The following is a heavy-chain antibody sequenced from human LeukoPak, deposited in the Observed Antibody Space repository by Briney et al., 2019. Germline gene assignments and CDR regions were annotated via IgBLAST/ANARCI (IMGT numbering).Heavy chain of an antibody. Sequence: GGSLRLSCAASGSTFSSYAMNWVRQAPGKGLEWVSSVSSSSTNKFYADSAKGRFTISRDDAKNSLYLQMNSLRVEDTAVYYCARDRRVATISYYYYGMDVWGQGTTVTVSS. J-gene: IGHJ6*02. CDR3: ARDRRVATISYYYYGMDV. V-gene: IGHV3-21*01. CDR2: VSSSSTNK. CDR1: GSTFSSYA. D-gene: IGHD5-12*01.